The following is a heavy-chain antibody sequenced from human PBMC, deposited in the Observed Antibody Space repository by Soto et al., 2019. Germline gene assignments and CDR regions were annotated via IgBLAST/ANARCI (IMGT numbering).Heavy chain of an antibody. CDR3: AGQNSGSSQLHLDY. Sequence: QLQLQESGPGLVKPSETLSLTCSVSGGSITSTTHYWGWIRQPPGKGLEWIGTIYYSGPNYYNPSLKSRVTLAVDTAKNQFSLKLSCGTGADTAVEYFAGQNSGSSQLHLDYWGQGTLVTVSS. CDR2: IYYSGPN. J-gene: IGHJ4*02. V-gene: IGHV4-39*01. D-gene: IGHD1-26*01. CDR1: GGSITSTTHY.